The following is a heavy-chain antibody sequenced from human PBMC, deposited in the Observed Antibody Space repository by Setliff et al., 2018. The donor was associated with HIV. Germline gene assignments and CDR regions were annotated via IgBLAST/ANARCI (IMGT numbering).Heavy chain of an antibody. D-gene: IGHD6-13*01. CDR3: ARATYSSSWYKGLGAFDI. V-gene: IGHV3-7*01. CDR2: IKHDGSER. CDR1: GFTFSTYW. Sequence: AGGSLRLSCAASGFTFSTYWMNWVRQAPGKGLEWVASIKHDGSERYYVDSVKGRFTISRDNDKNSLYLQMNSLRAEDTAVYYCARATYSSSWYKGLGAFDIWGQGTMVTVSS. J-gene: IGHJ3*02.